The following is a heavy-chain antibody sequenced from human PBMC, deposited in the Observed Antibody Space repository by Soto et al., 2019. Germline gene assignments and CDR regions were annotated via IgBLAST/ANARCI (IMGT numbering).Heavy chain of an antibody. CDR3: ARDYSDYYDSSPMGWFDP. D-gene: IGHD3-22*01. V-gene: IGHV1-18*01. CDR1: GYTFTSYG. CDR2: ISAYNGNT. Sequence: RASVKVSCKASGYTFTSYGISWVRQAPGQGLEWMGWISAYNGNTNYAQKLQGRVTMTTDTSTSTAYMELRSLRSDDTAVYYCARDYSDYYDSSPMGWFDPWGQGTQVTVSS. J-gene: IGHJ5*02.